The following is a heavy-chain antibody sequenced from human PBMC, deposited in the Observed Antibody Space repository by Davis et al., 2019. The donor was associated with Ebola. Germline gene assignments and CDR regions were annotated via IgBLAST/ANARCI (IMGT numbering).Heavy chain of an antibody. CDR1: AFTFSDYY. CDR3: ARGRAYSYGWSYYYYYGMDV. CDR2: ISSSVSTI. D-gene: IGHD5-18*01. Sequence: AGSLRLSCAASAFTFSDYYISWIRQAPGNGLEWVSYISSSVSTIYYADSVKGRFTIYRDNAKNSLYLQMNSLRAEDTAVYYCARGRAYSYGWSYYYYYGMDVWGQGTTVTVSS. J-gene: IGHJ6*02. V-gene: IGHV3-11*01.